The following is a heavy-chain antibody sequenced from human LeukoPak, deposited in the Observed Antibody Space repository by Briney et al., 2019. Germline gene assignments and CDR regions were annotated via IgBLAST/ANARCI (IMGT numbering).Heavy chain of an antibody. Sequence: PSETLSLTCTVSGGSISSGGYYWSWIRQHPGKGLEWIGYIYYSGSTYYNPSLKSRVTISVDTSKNQFSLKLSSVTAADTAVYYCARDSSKWYHWFDPWGQGTLVTVSS. V-gene: IGHV4-31*03. J-gene: IGHJ5*02. CDR3: ARDSSKWYHWFDP. D-gene: IGHD6-19*01. CDR2: IYYSGST. CDR1: GGSISSGGYY.